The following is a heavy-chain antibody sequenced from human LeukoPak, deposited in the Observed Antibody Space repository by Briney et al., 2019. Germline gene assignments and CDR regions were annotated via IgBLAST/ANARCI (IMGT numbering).Heavy chain of an antibody. V-gene: IGHV4-59*01. CDR1: GGSSSSYY. CDR2: IYYSGST. CDR3: TRGSIAYYYMDV. J-gene: IGHJ6*03. D-gene: IGHD3-22*01. Sequence: SETLSLTCTVSGGSSSSYYWSWIRQPPGKGLEWIGNIYYSGSTNYNPSLKSRVTISVDTSKNQFSLKLSSVTAADTAVYYCTRGSIAYYYMDVWGKGTTVTISS.